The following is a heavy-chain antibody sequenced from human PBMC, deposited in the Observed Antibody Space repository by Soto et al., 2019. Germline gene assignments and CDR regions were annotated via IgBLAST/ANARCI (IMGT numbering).Heavy chain of an antibody. Sequence: QVQLVQSGAEVKKPGSSVKVSCKASGGTFSSYAISWVRQAPGQGLEWMGGIIPIFGTANYAQKFQGRVTITADESTSIAYMELSSLRSEDTAVYYCARRGRNWYERTVLGMDVWGQGTTVTVSS. J-gene: IGHJ6*02. V-gene: IGHV1-69*01. D-gene: IGHD1-1*01. CDR1: GGTFSSYA. CDR2: IIPIFGTA. CDR3: ARRGRNWYERTVLGMDV.